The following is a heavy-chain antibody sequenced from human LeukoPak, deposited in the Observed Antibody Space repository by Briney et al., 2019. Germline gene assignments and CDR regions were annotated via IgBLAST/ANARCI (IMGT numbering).Heavy chain of an antibody. CDR3: TTEFQSLMSGDYVWDFDY. D-gene: IGHD4-17*01. J-gene: IGHJ4*02. V-gene: IGHV3-15*07. CDR1: GFTFSNAW. Sequence: IPGGSLRLSCAASGFTFSNAWMNWVRQAPGKGLEWVGRIKSKTDGGTTDYAAPVKGRFTISRDDSKDTLYLQMNSLKTEDTAVYYCTTEFQSLMSGDYVWDFDYWGQGTLVTVSS. CDR2: IKSKTDGGTT.